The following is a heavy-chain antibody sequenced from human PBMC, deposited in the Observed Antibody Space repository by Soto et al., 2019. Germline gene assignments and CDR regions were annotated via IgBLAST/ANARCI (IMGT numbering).Heavy chain of an antibody. Sequence: QVQLVQSGAEVKKPGASVKVSCKASGYTFTSYDINWVRQATGQGLEWMGWMNPNSGNTGYAQKFQGRGTLTRNTSISKAYMELSSLRSEDTAVYYCARYNWNYPHYYYGMDVWGQGTTVTVSS. D-gene: IGHD1-7*01. CDR3: ARYNWNYPHYYYGMDV. V-gene: IGHV1-8*01. J-gene: IGHJ6*02. CDR2: MNPNSGNT. CDR1: GYTFTSYD.